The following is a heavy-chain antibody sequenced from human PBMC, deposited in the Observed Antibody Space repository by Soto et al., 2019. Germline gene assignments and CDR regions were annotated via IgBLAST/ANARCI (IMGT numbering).Heavy chain of an antibody. CDR2: MNPNSGNT. CDR3: ARERSSGWFDP. D-gene: IGHD6-25*01. CDR1: GYTFTSYG. J-gene: IGHJ5*02. V-gene: IGHV1-8*02. Sequence: GASVKVSCKASGYTFTSYGITWVRQATGQGLEWMGWMNPNSGNTGFAQKFQGRVTMTRNTSISTAYMELSSLRSEDTAVYYCARERSSGWFDPWGQGTLVTVSS.